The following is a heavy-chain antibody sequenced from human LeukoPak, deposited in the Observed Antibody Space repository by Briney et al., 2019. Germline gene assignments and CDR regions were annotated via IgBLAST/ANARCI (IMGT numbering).Heavy chain of an antibody. D-gene: IGHD3-3*01. CDR2: ISGYNGNT. V-gene: IGHV1-18*01. J-gene: IGHJ6*02. CDR3: ARDSQFLEWLLNYYYYGMDV. CDR1: GYTFTNYG. Sequence: GASVKVSCKASGYTFTNYGINWVRQAPGQGLEWMGWISGYNGNTKYAQKLQGRVTMTTDTSTSTAYMELRSLRSDDTAVYYCARDSQFLEWLLNYYYYGMDVWGQGTTVTVSS.